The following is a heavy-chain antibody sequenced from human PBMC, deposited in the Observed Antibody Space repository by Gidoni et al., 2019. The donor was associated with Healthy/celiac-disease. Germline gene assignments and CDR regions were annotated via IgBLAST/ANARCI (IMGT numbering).Heavy chain of an antibody. J-gene: IGHJ4*02. Sequence: QLQLQESGPGLVKPSETLSLTCTVSGGSISSSSYYWGWIRQPPGKGLEWIGSIYYSGSTYYNPSLKSRVTISVDTSKNQFSLKLSSVTAADTAVYYCARQNSYGSGGWIDYWGQGTLVTVSS. V-gene: IGHV4-39*01. CDR3: ARQNSYGSGGWIDY. D-gene: IGHD5-18*01. CDR2: IYYSGST. CDR1: GGSISSSSYY.